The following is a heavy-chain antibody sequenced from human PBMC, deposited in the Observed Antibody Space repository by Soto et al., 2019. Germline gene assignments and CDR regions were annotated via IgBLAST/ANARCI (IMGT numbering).Heavy chain of an antibody. J-gene: IGHJ4*02. CDR3: ARRNYGGPNFDY. V-gene: IGHV4-34*01. CDR2: INHSGST. CDR1: GGSFSGYY. D-gene: IGHD4-17*01. Sequence: SETLSLTCAVYGGSFSGYYWSWIRQPPGKGLEWIGEINHSGSTNYNPSLKSRVTISVDTSKNQFSLKLSSVTAADTAVYYCARRNYGGPNFDYWGQGTLVTVSS.